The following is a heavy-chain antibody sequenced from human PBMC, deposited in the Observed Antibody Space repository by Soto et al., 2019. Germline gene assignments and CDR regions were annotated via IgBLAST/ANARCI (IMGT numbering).Heavy chain of an antibody. CDR3: SKRPAYIVTFYY. D-gene: IGHD3-16*02. V-gene: IGHV3-23*01. CDR2: ISGNGGST. Sequence: PGGSLRLSCAASGFTFSNYAMSWVRQAPGKGLEWVSTISGNGGSTYYADSVKGRFTISRDNSKNMLFLQINSLRDDDSAVYYCSKRPAYIVTFYYCGQGSPVPVS. J-gene: IGHJ4*02. CDR1: GFTFSNYA.